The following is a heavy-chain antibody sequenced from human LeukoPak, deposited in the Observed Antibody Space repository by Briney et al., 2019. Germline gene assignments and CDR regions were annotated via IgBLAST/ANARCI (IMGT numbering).Heavy chain of an antibody. CDR3: ARGGSYGDHGD. J-gene: IGHJ4*02. V-gene: IGHV4-4*02. CDR2: IYHSGST. Sequence: SETLSPTCAVSGGSISSSNWWSWVRQPPGKGLEWIGEIYHSGSTNYNPSLKSRVTISVDTSKNQFSLKLSSVTAADTAVYYCARGGSYGDHGDWGQGTLVTVSS. CDR1: GGSISSSNW. D-gene: IGHD4-17*01.